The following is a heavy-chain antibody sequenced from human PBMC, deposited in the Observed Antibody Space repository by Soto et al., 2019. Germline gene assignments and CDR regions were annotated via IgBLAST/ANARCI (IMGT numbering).Heavy chain of an antibody. CDR3: ARIGANVGYYYYYMDV. J-gene: IGHJ6*03. V-gene: IGHV4-59*01. CDR2: IYYSGST. Sequence: SETLSLTCTVSGGSISSYYWSWIRQPPGKGLGWIGYIYYSGSTNYNPSLKSRVTISVDTSKNQFSLKLSSVTAADTAVYYCARIGANVGYYYYYMDVWGKGTTVTVSS. CDR1: GGSISSYY. D-gene: IGHD2-8*01.